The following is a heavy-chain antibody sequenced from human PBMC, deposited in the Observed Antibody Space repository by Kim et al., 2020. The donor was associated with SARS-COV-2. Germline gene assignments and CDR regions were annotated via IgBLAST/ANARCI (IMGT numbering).Heavy chain of an antibody. CDR3: AKLGAPYVLLWFGELSLPSNYYYYGMDV. V-gene: IGHV3-23*01. D-gene: IGHD3-10*01. Sequence: GGSLRLSCAASGFTFSSYAMSWVRQAPGKGLEWVSAISGSGGSTYYADSVKGRFTISRDNSKNTLYLQMNSLRAEDTAVYYCAKLGAPYVLLWFGELSLPSNYYYYGMDVWGQGTTVTVSS. CDR2: ISGSGGST. J-gene: IGHJ6*02. CDR1: GFTFSSYA.